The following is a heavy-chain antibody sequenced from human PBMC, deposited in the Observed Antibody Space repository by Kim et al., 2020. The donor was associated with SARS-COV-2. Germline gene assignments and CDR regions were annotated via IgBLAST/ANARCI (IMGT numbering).Heavy chain of an antibody. CDR1: GGSISSYY. CDR2: IYYSGST. D-gene: IGHD5-18*01. V-gene: IGHV4-59*08. J-gene: IGHJ5*02. CDR3: ARHSAAMAPNWFDP. Sequence: SETLSLTCTVSGGSISSYYWSWIRQPPGKGLEWIGYIYYSGSTNYNPSLKSRVTISVDTSKNQFSLKLSSVTAADTAVYYCARHSAAMAPNWFDPWGQGT.